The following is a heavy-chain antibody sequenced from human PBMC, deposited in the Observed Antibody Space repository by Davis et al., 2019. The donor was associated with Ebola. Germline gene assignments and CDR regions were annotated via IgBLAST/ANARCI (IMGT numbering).Heavy chain of an antibody. Sequence: SETLSLTCAVYGGSFSGYYWSWIRQPPGKGLEWIGEINHSGSNNYNPSLKSRVTISVDTSKNQFSLKLSSVTAADTAVYYCASGGYCSSTSCYGYYYYGMDVWGQGTTVTVSS. CDR3: ASGGYCSSTSCYGYYYYGMDV. D-gene: IGHD2-2*01. J-gene: IGHJ6*02. V-gene: IGHV4-34*01. CDR2: INHSGSN. CDR1: GGSFSGYY.